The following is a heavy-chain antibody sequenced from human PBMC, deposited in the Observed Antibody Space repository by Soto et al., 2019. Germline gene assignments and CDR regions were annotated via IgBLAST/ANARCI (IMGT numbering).Heavy chain of an antibody. D-gene: IGHD6-19*01. J-gene: IGHJ5*02. Sequence: PSETLSLTCTVSGGSISSYYWSWIRQPPGKRLEWIGYIYYSGSTNYNPSLKSRVTISVDTSKNQFSLKLSSVTAADTAVYYCARDRRDSSGWSNPGWFDPWGQGTLVTVSS. CDR3: ARDRRDSSGWSNPGWFDP. V-gene: IGHV4-59*01. CDR2: IYYSGST. CDR1: GGSISSYY.